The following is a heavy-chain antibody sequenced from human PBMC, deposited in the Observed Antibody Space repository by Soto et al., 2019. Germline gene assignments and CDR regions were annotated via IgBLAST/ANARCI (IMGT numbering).Heavy chain of an antibody. J-gene: IGHJ5*02. CDR1: GYTFTSYY. V-gene: IGHV1-46*01. CDR3: ARGGTTMVTPPFDH. CDR2: FNPSGGTA. Sequence: GXSVKGSCKASGYTFTSYYMHWVRQAPGQGLEWLGIFNPSGGTATYAQKFQGRVTMTRDTSTSTVYMELSSLRSEDTAVSYCARGGTTMVTPPFDHWGQGTLVTVSS. D-gene: IGHD4-17*01.